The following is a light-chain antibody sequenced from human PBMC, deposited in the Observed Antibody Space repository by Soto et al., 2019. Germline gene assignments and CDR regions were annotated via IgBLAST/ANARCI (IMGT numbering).Light chain of an antibody. CDR2: GAS. J-gene: IGKJ1*01. CDR1: QSVSSN. V-gene: IGKV3-15*01. CDR3: QQYNNWPPWT. Sequence: EIVMTQSPATLSVSPGERATLSCRASQSVSSNFAWYQQKPGQAPSLLIYGASTRATGIPARFSGSGSGTEFTLTISSLQSEDFAVYYCQQYNNWPPWTLGQGTKVEIK.